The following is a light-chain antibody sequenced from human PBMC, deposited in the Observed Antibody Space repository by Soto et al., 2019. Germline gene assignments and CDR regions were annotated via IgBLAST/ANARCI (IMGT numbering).Light chain of an antibody. CDR1: ENIDNW. J-gene: IGKJ1*01. V-gene: IGKV1-5*01. CDR3: QQYHTDWT. Sequence: DIQMTQSPSTLSASVGDTVTITCRANENIDNWLAWYQQKPGKAPKLLIFAASTLVRGVPSRFSGRGSGTEFTLTINSLQADDYATFYCQQYHTDWTFGQGTKVEIK. CDR2: AAS.